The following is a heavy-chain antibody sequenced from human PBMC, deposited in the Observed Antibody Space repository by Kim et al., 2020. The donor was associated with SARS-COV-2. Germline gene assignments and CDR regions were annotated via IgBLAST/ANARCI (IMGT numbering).Heavy chain of an antibody. J-gene: IGHJ4*02. CDR2: ISASGATT. D-gene: IGHD3-10*01. V-gene: IGHV3-23*01. Sequence: GGSLRLSRAASGFPFSSFAMSWVRQAPGKGLEWVSTISASGATTYSADSVKGRLTISRDNSKNTLSLQMNSLRAEDTAVYYCAKVKVWFGDAFDSWGQGT. CDR3: AKVKVWFGDAFDS. CDR1: GFPFSSFA.